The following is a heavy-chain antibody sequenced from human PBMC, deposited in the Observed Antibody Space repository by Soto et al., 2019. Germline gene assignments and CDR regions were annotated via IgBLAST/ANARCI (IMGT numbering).Heavy chain of an antibody. J-gene: IGHJ4*02. D-gene: IGHD3-10*01. V-gene: IGHV1-69*01. Sequence: QMQLVQSGAEVKERGSSVKISCKTSGGTFNTYALTWVRQAPGQGLEWIGGIFPIFGIKNVAQRFQGRVTINADESLTTAYMEMTSLRSDDTAVYYCAKEAGDHWGQGTLVTVSS. CDR2: IFPIFGIK. CDR3: AKEAGDH. CDR1: GGTFNTYA.